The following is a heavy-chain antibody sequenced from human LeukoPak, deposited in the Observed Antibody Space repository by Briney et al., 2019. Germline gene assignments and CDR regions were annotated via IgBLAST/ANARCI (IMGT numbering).Heavy chain of an antibody. CDR2: IWYDGSNK. CDR3: AKDRCSSTSCAFDY. D-gene: IGHD2-2*01. V-gene: IGHV3-33*06. J-gene: IGHJ4*02. Sequence: TGGSLRLSCAASGFTFSSYGMHWVRQAPGKGLEWVAVIWYDGSNKYYADSVKGRFTISRGNSKNTLYLQMNSLRAEDTAVSYCAKDRCSSTSCAFDYWGQGTLVTVSS. CDR1: GFTFSSYG.